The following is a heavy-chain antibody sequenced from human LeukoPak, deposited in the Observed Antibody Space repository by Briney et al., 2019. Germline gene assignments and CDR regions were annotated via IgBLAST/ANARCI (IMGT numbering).Heavy chain of an antibody. Sequence: GRSLRLSCAASGFTFSSYGMHWVRQAPGKGLEWVAVIWYDGSRKYYADPEEGRFTISRDNSKNTLYLEMNSLRAEDTAVYYCARFRSDRGDYARDGFDYGGQGTLVTVSS. CDR2: IWYDGSRK. CDR3: ARFRSDRGDYARDGFDY. V-gene: IGHV3-33*08. J-gene: IGHJ4*02. CDR1: GFTFSSYG. D-gene: IGHD2-21*02.